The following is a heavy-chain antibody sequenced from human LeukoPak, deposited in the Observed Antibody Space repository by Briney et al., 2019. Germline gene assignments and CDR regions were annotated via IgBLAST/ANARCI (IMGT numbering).Heavy chain of an antibody. D-gene: IGHD3-22*01. Sequence: GGSPRLSCAASGFTFSSYAMSWVRQAPGKGLEWVSAISGSGGSTYYADSVKGRFTISRDNSKNTLYLQMNSLRAEDTAVYYCAKGLYYYDSSGPPADYWGQGTLVTVSS. CDR1: GFTFSSYA. V-gene: IGHV3-23*01. CDR3: AKGLYYYDSSGPPADY. CDR2: ISGSGGST. J-gene: IGHJ4*02.